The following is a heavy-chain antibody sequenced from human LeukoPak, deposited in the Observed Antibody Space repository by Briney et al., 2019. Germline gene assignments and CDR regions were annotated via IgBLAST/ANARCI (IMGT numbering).Heavy chain of an antibody. D-gene: IGHD5-12*01. CDR1: GGTFSSYA. CDR2: IIPIFGTA. Sequence: GASVKVSCKASGGTFSSYAISWVRQAPGQGLEWMGGIIPIFGTANYAQKFQGRVTITADESTSTAHMELSSLRSEDTAVYYCARRATPFEGAFDIWGQGTMVTVSS. CDR3: ARRATPFEGAFDI. J-gene: IGHJ3*02. V-gene: IGHV1-69*13.